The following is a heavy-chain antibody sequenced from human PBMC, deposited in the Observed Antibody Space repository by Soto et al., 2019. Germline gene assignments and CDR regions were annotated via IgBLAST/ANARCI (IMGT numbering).Heavy chain of an antibody. Sequence: EEQLVQSGAEVTKPGESLKISCKSYGYSFTTYWIAWVRQMPGKGLEWMGSIHPGESDTRYSPPFQGQVTISADRYITTAYLQWSRLKASDTAMYYCARHEATYYNFYGRDVWGQGPTVTVSS. CDR1: GYSFTTYW. V-gene: IGHV5-51*01. CDR2: IHPGESDT. J-gene: IGHJ6*02. CDR3: ARHEATYYNFYGRDV.